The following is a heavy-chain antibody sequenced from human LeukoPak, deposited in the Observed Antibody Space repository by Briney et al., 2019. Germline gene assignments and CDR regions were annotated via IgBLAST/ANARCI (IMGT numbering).Heavy chain of an antibody. CDR1: GGSISSSSYY. Sequence: SETLSLTCTVAGGSISSSSYYWGWIRQPPGKGLEWIGSIYYSGSTYYNPSLKSRVTISVDTSKNQFSLKLSSVTAADTAVYYCARDDPPAVDWGQGTLVTVSS. J-gene: IGHJ4*02. D-gene: IGHD6-19*01. CDR2: IYYSGST. CDR3: ARDDPPAVD. V-gene: IGHV4-39*02.